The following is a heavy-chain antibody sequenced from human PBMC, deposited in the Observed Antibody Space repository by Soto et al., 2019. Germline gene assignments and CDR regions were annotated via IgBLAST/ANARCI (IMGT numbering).Heavy chain of an antibody. CDR2: IYSGGST. CDR3: ASHLSSSAGFGAFDI. D-gene: IGHD6-6*01. V-gene: IGHV3-53*04. CDR1: GFTVSSNY. Sequence: GGSLRLSCAASGFTVSSNYMSWVRQAPGKGLEWVSVIYSGGSTYYADSVKGRFTISRHNSKNTLYLQMNSLRAEDTAVYYCASHLSSSAGFGAFDIWGQGTMVTVSS. J-gene: IGHJ3*02.